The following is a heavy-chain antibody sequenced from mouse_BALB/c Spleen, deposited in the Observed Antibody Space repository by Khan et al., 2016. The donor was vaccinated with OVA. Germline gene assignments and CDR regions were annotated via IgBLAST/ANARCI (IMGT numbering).Heavy chain of an antibody. Sequence: VQLQQSGPGLVKPSQSLSLTCTVTGYSITSDYVWNWIRQFPGNKLEWMGYINYSGSTSYNPSLKSRISIPRDTSKNQFFLQLNSVTTEDTATYYCARGVRLTYWGQGTLVTVSA. J-gene: IGHJ3*01. CDR2: INYSGST. CDR3: ARGVRLTY. CDR1: GYSITSDYV. D-gene: IGHD2-14*01. V-gene: IGHV3-2*02.